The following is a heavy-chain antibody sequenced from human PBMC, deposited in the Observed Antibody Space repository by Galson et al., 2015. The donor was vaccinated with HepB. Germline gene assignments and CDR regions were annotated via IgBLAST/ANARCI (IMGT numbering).Heavy chain of an antibody. CDR3: ARSTAKTTEFDY. CDR2: INSDGSST. Sequence: SLRLSCAASGFTFSSYWMHWVRQAPGKGLVWVSRINSDGSSTSYADSVKGRFTISRDNAKNTLYLQMNSLRAEDTAVYYCARSTAKTTEFDYWGQGTLVTVSS. V-gene: IGHV3-74*01. D-gene: IGHD4-17*01. J-gene: IGHJ4*02. CDR1: GFTFSSYW.